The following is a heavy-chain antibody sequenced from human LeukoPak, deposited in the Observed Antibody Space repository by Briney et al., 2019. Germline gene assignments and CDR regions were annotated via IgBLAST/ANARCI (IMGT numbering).Heavy chain of an antibody. Sequence: PSETLSLTCTVSGASISSGGYYWSWIRQHPGKGLEWIGYIYYGGSTYYNPSLKSRITISVDTSKNQFSLKLTSLTAADTAVYYCASGKRRGYSGYQPFDFWGQGTLATVSS. V-gene: IGHV4-31*03. CDR1: GASISSGGYY. CDR3: ASGKRRGYSGYQPFDF. CDR2: IYYGGST. D-gene: IGHD6-25*01. J-gene: IGHJ4*02.